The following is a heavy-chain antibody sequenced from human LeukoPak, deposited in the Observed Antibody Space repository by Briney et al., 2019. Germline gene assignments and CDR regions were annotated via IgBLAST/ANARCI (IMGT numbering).Heavy chain of an antibody. CDR3: AKDPNYSGSGSYGP. V-gene: IGHV3-23*01. J-gene: IGHJ5*02. Sequence: GGSLRLSCAASGFTFSSYAMSWVRQAPGKGLEWVSAISGSGGSTYYADSVKGRFTISRDNSKNTLYLQMNSLRAEDTAVYYCAKDPNYSGSGSYGPWGQGTLVTVSS. D-gene: IGHD3-10*01. CDR1: GFTFSSYA. CDR2: ISGSGGST.